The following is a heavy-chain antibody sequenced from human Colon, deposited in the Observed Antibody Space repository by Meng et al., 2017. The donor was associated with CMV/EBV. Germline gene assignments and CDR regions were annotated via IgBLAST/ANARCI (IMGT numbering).Heavy chain of an antibody. CDR3: ARELARGSY. V-gene: IGHV1-18*01. J-gene: IGHJ4*02. Sequence: QVQLWQSVAEVKKPGASVKVSCKTSGHTFTNFGISWVRQAPGQGLEWMAYISPYNGDTNYAQRFQGRVALTTDTSTSTVYMELGSLTSDDTAMYYCARELARGSYWGQGTLVTVSS. CDR1: GHTFTNFG. CDR2: ISPYNGDT.